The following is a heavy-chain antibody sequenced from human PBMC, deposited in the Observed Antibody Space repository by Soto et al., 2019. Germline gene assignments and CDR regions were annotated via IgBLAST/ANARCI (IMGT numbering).Heavy chain of an antibody. CDR3: ARGDKGDVYRYGSYPYYYCSMDV. V-gene: IGHV1-69*06. CDR2: IIPIFGTP. CDR1: GGAFSNHA. D-gene: IGHD5-18*01. J-gene: IGHJ6*02. Sequence: QLVQSGAEVKKPGSSVKVSCKAAGGAFSNHAISWVRQAPGQGLEWMGGIIPIFGTPMYAPEFKGRVTITADKSMSTVYMELSSLRSEDTAVYYCARGDKGDVYRYGSYPYYYCSMDVWGQGTTVTVSS.